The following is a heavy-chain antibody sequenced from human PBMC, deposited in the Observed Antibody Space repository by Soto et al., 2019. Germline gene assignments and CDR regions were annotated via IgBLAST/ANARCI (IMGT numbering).Heavy chain of an antibody. D-gene: IGHD4-17*01. CDR1: GGTVITYA. CDR2: IVPIFGTV. CDR3: ARSPYGDYYFDY. Sequence: QVPLVQSGAEVKKPGSSVKVSCKASGGTVITYAISWVRQAPGQGLEWMGGIVPIFGTVNYAQKFQGRVTITADNSTSTAYMELSSLRSEDTAVYYCARSPYGDYYFDYWGQGTLVTVSS. V-gene: IGHV1-69*06. J-gene: IGHJ4*02.